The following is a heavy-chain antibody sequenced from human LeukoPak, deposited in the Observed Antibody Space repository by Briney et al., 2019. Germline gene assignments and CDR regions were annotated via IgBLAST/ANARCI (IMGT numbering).Heavy chain of an antibody. CDR2: IWYDGSNK. CDR1: GFTFSSYG. V-gene: IGHV3-33*01. D-gene: IGHD5-24*01. CDR3: ARGIGGRDDDAFDI. J-gene: IGHJ3*02. Sequence: GGSLRLSCAASGFTFSSYGMHWVRQAPGKGLERVAVIWYDGSNKYYADSAEGRFTISRDNSKNTLYLQMNSLRAEDTAVYYCARGIGGRDDDAFDIWGQGTMVTVSS.